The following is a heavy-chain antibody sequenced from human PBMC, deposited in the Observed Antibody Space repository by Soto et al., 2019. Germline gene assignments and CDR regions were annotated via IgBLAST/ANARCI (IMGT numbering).Heavy chain of an antibody. Sequence: AGGSLRLSCAASGFTFSHFAMHWVRQAPGKGLEWISVISFNATNGFFADSVKGRFSISRDNSANRLYLQMTNLRPEDTAIYYCARDRGRGYCTGGLCYPGLDHWGQGNPVTVSS. J-gene: IGHJ4*02. V-gene: IGHV3-30-3*01. CDR3: ARDRGRGYCTGGLCYPGLDH. CDR2: ISFNATNG. CDR1: GFTFSHFA. D-gene: IGHD2-8*02.